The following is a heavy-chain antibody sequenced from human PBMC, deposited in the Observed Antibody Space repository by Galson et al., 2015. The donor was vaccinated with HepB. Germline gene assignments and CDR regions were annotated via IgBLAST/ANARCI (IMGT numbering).Heavy chain of an antibody. Sequence: SVKVSCKASGYTFTSYYMHWVRQAPGQGLEWMGIINPSGGSTSYAQKFQGRVTMTRDTSTSTVYMELSSLRSEDTAVYYCARGPARRPPTEYFQHWGQGTLVTVSS. V-gene: IGHV1-46*01. CDR3: ARGPARRPPTEYFQH. CDR1: GYTFTSYY. CDR2: INPSGGST. J-gene: IGHJ1*01.